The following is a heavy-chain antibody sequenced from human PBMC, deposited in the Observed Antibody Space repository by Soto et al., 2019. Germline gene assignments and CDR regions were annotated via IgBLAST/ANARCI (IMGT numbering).Heavy chain of an antibody. CDR2: ISYDGSNK. D-gene: IGHD3-22*01. CDR3: ARDLYDSSGYDTLPDY. J-gene: IGHJ4*02. V-gene: IGHV3-30-3*01. Sequence: GSLRLSWAASGFTFSSYAMHRVRQAPGKGLEWVAVISYDGSNKYYADSVKGRFTISRDNSKNTLYLQMNSLRAEDTAVYYCARDLYDSSGYDTLPDYWGQGTLVTVSS. CDR1: GFTFSSYA.